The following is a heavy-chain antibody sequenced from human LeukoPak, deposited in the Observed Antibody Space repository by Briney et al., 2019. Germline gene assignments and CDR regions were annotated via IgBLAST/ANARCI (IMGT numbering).Heavy chain of an antibody. CDR1: GGSISSGSYY. J-gene: IGHJ3*02. V-gene: IGHV4-61*02. CDR2: IYTSGST. CDR3: AREVGYCSSTSCNDAFDI. Sequence: PSETLSLTCTVSGGSISSGSYYWNWIRQPAGKGLEWIGRIYTSGSTNYNPSLKSRVTISVDTSKNQFSLKLSSVTAADTAVYYCAREVGYCSSTSCNDAFDIWGQGTMVTVSS. D-gene: IGHD2-2*03.